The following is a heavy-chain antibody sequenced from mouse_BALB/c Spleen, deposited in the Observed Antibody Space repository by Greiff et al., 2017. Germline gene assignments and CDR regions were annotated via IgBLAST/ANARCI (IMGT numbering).Heavy chain of an antibody. CDR2: ILPGSGST. J-gene: IGHJ3*01. CDR3: ARSGGNYVAWFAY. V-gene: IGHV1-9*01. D-gene: IGHD2-1*01. Sequence: VKLMESGAELMKPGASVKISCKATGYTFSSYWIEWVKQRPGHGLEWIGEILPGSGSTNYNEKFKGKATFTADTSSNTAYMQLSSLTSEDSAVYYCARSGGNYVAWFAYWGQGTLVTVSA. CDR1: GYTFSSYW.